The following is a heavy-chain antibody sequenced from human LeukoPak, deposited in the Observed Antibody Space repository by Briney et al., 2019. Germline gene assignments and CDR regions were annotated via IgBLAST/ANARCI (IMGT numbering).Heavy chain of an antibody. V-gene: IGHV4-34*01. CDR2: VNHSGST. Sequence: SEALSLTCTVSGGSISSYYWSWIRQSPGKGLEWIGEVNHSGSTNYNPSLKSRVIISRDTSNNQFSLELSSVTAADTAVYYCARGGDNTGYYGDAFDIWGQGTVVTVSS. CDR3: ARGGDNTGYYGDAFDI. D-gene: IGHD3-22*01. J-gene: IGHJ3*02. CDR1: GGSISSYY.